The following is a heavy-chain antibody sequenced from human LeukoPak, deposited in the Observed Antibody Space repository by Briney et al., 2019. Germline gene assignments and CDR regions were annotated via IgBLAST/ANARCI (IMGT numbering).Heavy chain of an antibody. Sequence: GRSLRLSCTGSGSTFGDYSMSWFRQAPGKGLEWVGFIRSKTYGGTTEYAASVIGRFTISRDDSKSIAYLLINSLKTEDTAVYYCARDYDFLTGSSDYWGQGTLVTVSS. CDR1: GSTFGDYS. D-gene: IGHD3-9*01. V-gene: IGHV3-49*03. J-gene: IGHJ4*02. CDR2: IRSKTYGGTT. CDR3: ARDYDFLTGSSDY.